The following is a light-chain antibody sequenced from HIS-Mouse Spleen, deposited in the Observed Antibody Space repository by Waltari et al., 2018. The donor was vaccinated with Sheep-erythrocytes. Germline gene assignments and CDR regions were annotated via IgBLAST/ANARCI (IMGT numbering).Light chain of an antibody. CDR3: CSYAGSYNHV. CDR1: SSDGGGYNY. J-gene: IGLJ1*01. Sequence: QSARTQPRSVSGSPGQSVTISCTGTSSDGGGYNYVSWYQQHPGKAPKLMIYDVSKRPSGVPDRFSGSKSGNTASLTISGLQAEDEADYYCCSYAGSYNHVFATGTKVTVL. V-gene: IGLV2-11*02. CDR2: DVS.